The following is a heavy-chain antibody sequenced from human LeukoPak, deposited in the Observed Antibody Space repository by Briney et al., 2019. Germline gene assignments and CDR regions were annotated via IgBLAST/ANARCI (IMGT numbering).Heavy chain of an antibody. V-gene: IGHV4-59*08. CDR3: ARHLDYDSGGYFYPYFDD. CDR1: GYSMRSYY. D-gene: IGHD3-22*01. CDR2: FSYSGTP. J-gene: IGHJ4*02. Sequence: SETVSLTCTVSGYSMRSYYWSWLRQPPGKGLEWLAYFSYSGTPNYNPSLKSRVIISVDTSNHQFSLTVTSLTAADPAVYYCARHLDYDSGGYFYPYFDDWGQGTLVTVSS.